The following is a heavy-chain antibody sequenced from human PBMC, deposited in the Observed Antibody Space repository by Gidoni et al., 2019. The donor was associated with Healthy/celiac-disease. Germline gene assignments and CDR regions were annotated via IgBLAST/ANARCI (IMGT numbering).Heavy chain of an antibody. Sequence: EVQLVESVGGLVQPGRALSLSYSASGFTFDDYAMHGVRQAPGKGLEWVSGISWNSGRIGDADSVKGRFTIARDNAKNSLYLQMNSLSAEDTALYYCAKDIRDSSSWYPVGYYGMDVWGQGTTVTVSS. CDR1: GFTFDDYA. J-gene: IGHJ6*02. D-gene: IGHD6-13*01. CDR2: ISWNSGRI. V-gene: IGHV3-9*01. CDR3: AKDIRDSSSWYPVGYYGMDV.